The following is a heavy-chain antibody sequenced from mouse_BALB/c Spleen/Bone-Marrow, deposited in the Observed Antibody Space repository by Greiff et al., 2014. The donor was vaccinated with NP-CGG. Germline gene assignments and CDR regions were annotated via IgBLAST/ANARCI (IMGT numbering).Heavy chain of an antibody. CDR2: IDPANGNT. V-gene: IGHV14-3*02. D-gene: IGHD1-1*01. Sequence: VQLQQSGAELVKPGASVKLSCTASGFNIKDTYMHWVKQRPEQGLEWIGRIDPANGNTKYDPKFQGKATITADTSSNTAYPQLSSLTSEDTAVYYCALLLRYYAMDYWGQGTSVTVSS. CDR1: GFNIKDTY. CDR3: ALLLRYYAMDY. J-gene: IGHJ4*01.